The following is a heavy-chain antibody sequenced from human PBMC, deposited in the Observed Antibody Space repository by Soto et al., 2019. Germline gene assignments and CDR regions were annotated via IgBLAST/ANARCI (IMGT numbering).Heavy chain of an antibody. CDR2: IIPIFGTA. D-gene: IGHD6-13*01. CDR3: ARVDVPSIAAAWTSRGPPAYFDY. V-gene: IGHV1-69*01. Sequence: QVQLVQSGAEVKKPGSSVKVSCKASGGTFSSYAISWVRQAPGQGLEWMGGIIPIFGTANYEQKFQGRVTSTADESTSTAYMELSSLRSEDTAVYYCARVDVPSIAAAWTSRGPPAYFDYWGQGTLFTVAS. J-gene: IGHJ4*02. CDR1: GGTFSSYA.